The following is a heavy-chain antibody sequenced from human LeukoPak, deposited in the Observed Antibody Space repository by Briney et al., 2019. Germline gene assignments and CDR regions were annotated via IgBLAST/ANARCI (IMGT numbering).Heavy chain of an antibody. V-gene: IGHV4-39*07. CDR3: AKSIGYGLLDI. CDR1: SGSINTCNYY. Sequence: SETLSLTCTVSSGSINTCNYYWGRVPQPPGKALEWIGNNFYTESTYYSPSLKSRVIISLDTSRNQFSLRLNSVTAADTAVYYCAKSIGYGLLDIWGQGTMVTVSS. CDR2: NFYTEST. J-gene: IGHJ3*02. D-gene: IGHD3-10*01.